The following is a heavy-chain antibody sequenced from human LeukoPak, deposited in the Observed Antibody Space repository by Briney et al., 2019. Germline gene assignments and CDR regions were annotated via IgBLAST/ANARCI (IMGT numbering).Heavy chain of an antibody. D-gene: IGHD2/OR15-2a*01. CDR2: IYYSGTT. Sequence: SETLSLTCTVSGGSISISSDYWGWIRQPPGKGLEWIGDIYYSGTTNYNPSLKSRVTMSVDTSKNQFSLKLSSATAADTAVYYCARRLSTRSYYLDDWGQGTLVTVSS. CDR3: ARRLSTRSYYLDD. J-gene: IGHJ4*01. CDR1: GGSISISSDY. V-gene: IGHV4-39*01.